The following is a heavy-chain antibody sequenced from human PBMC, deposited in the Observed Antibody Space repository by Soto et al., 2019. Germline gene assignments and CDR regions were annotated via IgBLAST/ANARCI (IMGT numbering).Heavy chain of an antibody. CDR1: GFTFSAYA. Sequence: GGSLRLSCAASGFTFSAYAMSWVRQAPGKGLEWVSAISGSGAEIYYTDSVRGRFAISRDNSIDTLFLQMSHLKTEDTAVYYCAHPRGYGVFDAYDIWGQGTMVTVSS. V-gene: IGHV3-23*01. CDR2: ISGSGAEI. J-gene: IGHJ3*02. D-gene: IGHD2-8*01. CDR3: AHPRGYGVFDAYDI.